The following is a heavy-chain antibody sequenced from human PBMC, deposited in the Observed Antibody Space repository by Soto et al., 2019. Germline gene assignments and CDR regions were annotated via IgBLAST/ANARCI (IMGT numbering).Heavy chain of an antibody. J-gene: IGHJ4*02. CDR2: ISYDGSNK. V-gene: IGHV3-30-3*01. CDR3: ARASSTYFDY. Sequence: QVQLVESGGGVVQPGRSLRLSCAASGFTFSSYAMHWVRQAPGKGLEWVAVISYDGSNKYYADSVKGRFTISRDNSKNTLYLQMNSLRAEDTAVYYCARASSTYFDYWGQGTLVTVSS. CDR1: GFTFSSYA.